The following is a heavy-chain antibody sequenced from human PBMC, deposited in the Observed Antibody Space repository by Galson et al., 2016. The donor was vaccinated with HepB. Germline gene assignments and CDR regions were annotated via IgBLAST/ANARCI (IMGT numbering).Heavy chain of an antibody. CDR2: INAATGNT. CDR3: ARDGAPHGGSDWYGPCDI. D-gene: IGHD6-19*01. J-gene: IGHJ3*02. CDR1: GYAFTTYT. Sequence: SVKVSCKASGYAFTTYTLHWVRQAPGQRPEWLGWINAATGNTKYSESFQDRVTSTRDTSANTVYMELGRLRLKDTAVYYCARDGAPHGGSDWYGPCDIWGQGTVVPVSS. V-gene: IGHV1-3*01.